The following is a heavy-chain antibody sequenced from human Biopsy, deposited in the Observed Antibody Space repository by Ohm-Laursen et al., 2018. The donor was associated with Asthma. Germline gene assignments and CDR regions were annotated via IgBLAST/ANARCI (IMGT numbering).Heavy chain of an antibody. CDR1: PGSFSGFF. CDR2: TNERGVT. V-gene: IGHV4-34*01. CDR3: ARGPELDV. J-gene: IGHJ6*02. Sequence: TLSLTCDVYPGSFSGFFWTWIRQSPGKGLEWIGETNERGVTNNNPSLKSRVIISIDAYWNRVSLKLTSVTAADTAVYYCARGPELDVWGQGTTVTVSS.